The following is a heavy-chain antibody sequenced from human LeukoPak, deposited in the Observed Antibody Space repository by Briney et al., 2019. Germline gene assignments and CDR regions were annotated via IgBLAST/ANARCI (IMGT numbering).Heavy chain of an antibody. CDR1: GXTFSSYW. CDR2: IKQDGSEK. CDR3: ATAGSGTYADY. Sequence: PGGSLRLSCAASGXTFSSYWMSWVRQAPGKGLEWVANIKQDGSEKYYADSVKGRFTISRDNSKNTLYLQMNSLRAEDTALYYCATAGSGTYADYWGLGTLVTVSS. D-gene: IGHD1-26*01. J-gene: IGHJ4*02. V-gene: IGHV3-7*02.